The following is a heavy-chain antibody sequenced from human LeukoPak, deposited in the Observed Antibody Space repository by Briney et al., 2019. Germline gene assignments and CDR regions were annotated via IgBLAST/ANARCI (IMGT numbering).Heavy chain of an antibody. D-gene: IGHD5-12*01. V-gene: IGHV4-59*12. Sequence: SETLSLTCTVSGDSISTYYWSWIRQPPGKGLEWIGYIYYSGNTYYNPSLKSRVTISVDTSKNQFSLKLSSVTAADTAVYYCAREVATISREYYFDNWGQGTLVTVSS. J-gene: IGHJ4*02. CDR3: AREVATISREYYFDN. CDR1: GDSISTYY. CDR2: IYYSGNT.